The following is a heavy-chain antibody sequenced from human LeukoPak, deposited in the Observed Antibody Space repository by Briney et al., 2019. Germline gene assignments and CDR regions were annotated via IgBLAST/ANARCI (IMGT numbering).Heavy chain of an antibody. Sequence: GGSLRLSCAAAGFTFISYAMSWVPKAPGKGLEWVSAISGSGGSTYYADSVKGRFTISRDNSKNTLYMQMNSLRAEDTAVYYCAKVLGYSGSYYFDYWGQGTLVTVSS. V-gene: IGHV3-23*01. CDR1: GFTFISYA. CDR3: AKVLGYSGSYYFDY. CDR2: ISGSGGST. D-gene: IGHD1-26*01. J-gene: IGHJ4*02.